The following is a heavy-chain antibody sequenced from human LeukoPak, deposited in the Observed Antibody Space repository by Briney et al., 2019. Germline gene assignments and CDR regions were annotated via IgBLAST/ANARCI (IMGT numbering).Heavy chain of an antibody. D-gene: IGHD1-26*01. CDR3: ARALGRRYFDY. Sequence: GASVKVSCKASGYTFTSYGISWVRQAPGQGLEWMGWISAYNGNTNYAQKLQGRVTMTTDTSTSTAHMELRSLRSDDTAVYYCARALGRRYFDYWGQGTLVTVSS. CDR2: ISAYNGNT. CDR1: GYTFTSYG. V-gene: IGHV1-18*01. J-gene: IGHJ4*02.